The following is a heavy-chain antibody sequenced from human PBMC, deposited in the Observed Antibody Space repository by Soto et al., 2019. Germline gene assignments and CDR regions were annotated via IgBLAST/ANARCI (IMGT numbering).Heavy chain of an antibody. CDR1: GGSISSGGYY. CDR2: IYYSGST. CDR3: ARSSHSTVTTFDY. D-gene: IGHD4-17*01. J-gene: IGHJ4*02. Sequence: QVQLQESGPGLVKPSQTLSLTCTVSGGSISSGGYYWSWTRQHPGKGLEWIGYIYYSGSTYYNPSLKSRVTISVDTSKNQFSLKLSSVTAADTAVYYCARSSHSTVTTFDYWGQGTLVTVSS. V-gene: IGHV4-31*03.